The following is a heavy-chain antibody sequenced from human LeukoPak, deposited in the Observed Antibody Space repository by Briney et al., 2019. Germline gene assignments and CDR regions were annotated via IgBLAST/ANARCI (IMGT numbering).Heavy chain of an antibody. J-gene: IGHJ4*02. Sequence: SETLSLTCTVSGGSISSHYWSWIRQPPGKGLEWIGSIYYSGSTYYNPSLKSRVTISVDTSKDQFSLKLSSVTAADTAVYYCASGYCTNGVCYTVDYWGQGTLVTVSS. CDR2: IYYSGST. D-gene: IGHD2-8*01. V-gene: IGHV4-59*11. CDR3: ASGYCTNGVCYTVDY. CDR1: GGSISSHY.